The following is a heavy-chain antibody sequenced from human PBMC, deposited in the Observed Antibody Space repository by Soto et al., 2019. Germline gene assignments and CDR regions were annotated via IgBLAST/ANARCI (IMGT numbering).Heavy chain of an antibody. V-gene: IGHV3-53*01. Sequence: GGSLRLSCAASGFTVTSNYITWVRQAPGKGLEWVSVIYISGATYYPDSVRGRFTASRDYSHNTLYLQMDSLRVEDTAVYYCARDSGMIRGSYGVDVWGPGTTVTVSS. CDR3: ARDSGMIRGSYGVDV. D-gene: IGHD3-10*01. CDR1: GFTVTSNY. J-gene: IGHJ6*02. CDR2: IYISGAT.